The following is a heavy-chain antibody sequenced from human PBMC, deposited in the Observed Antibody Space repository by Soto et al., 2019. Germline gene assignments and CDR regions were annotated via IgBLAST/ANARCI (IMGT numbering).Heavy chain of an antibody. Sequence: GGSLRLSCAASGFTFSSYAMHWVRQAPGKGLEWVAVISYDGSNKYYADSVKGRFTISRDNSKNTLNLQMNSLRAEDTAVYYCAKDGHASGSYFDYWGQGTLVTVSS. CDR3: AKDGHASGSYFDY. D-gene: IGHD3-10*01. CDR2: ISYDGSNK. J-gene: IGHJ4*02. CDR1: GFTFSSYA. V-gene: IGHV3-30-3*01.